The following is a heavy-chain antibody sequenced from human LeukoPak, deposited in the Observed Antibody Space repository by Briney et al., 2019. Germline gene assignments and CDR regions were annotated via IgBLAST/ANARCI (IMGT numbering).Heavy chain of an antibody. J-gene: IGHJ4*02. Sequence: GSLRLSCAASGFPFSSYSMNWVRQAPGRGLEWVSSITSSGRYIYYADSVKGRFTISRDNSENSLYLQMDSLTAEDTAVYYCARSSGWFTRTFDYWGQGTLVTVSS. CDR3: ARSSGWFTRTFDY. CDR1: GFPFSSYS. D-gene: IGHD6-19*01. CDR2: ITSSGRYI. V-gene: IGHV3-21*01.